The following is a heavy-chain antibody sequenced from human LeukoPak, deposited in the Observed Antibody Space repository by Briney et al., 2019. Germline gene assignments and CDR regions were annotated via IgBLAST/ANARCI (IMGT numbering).Heavy chain of an antibody. CDR3: ALVMSYGFDAFDI. D-gene: IGHD3-9*01. CDR1: GYTFTGYY. Sequence: ASVKVSCKASGYTFTGYYMHWVRQAPGQGLEWMGMINPSGGSTSYAQKFQGRVTMTRDMSTSTVYMELSSLRSEDTAVYYCALVMSYGFDAFDIWGQGTMVTVSS. J-gene: IGHJ3*02. CDR2: INPSGGST. V-gene: IGHV1-46*01.